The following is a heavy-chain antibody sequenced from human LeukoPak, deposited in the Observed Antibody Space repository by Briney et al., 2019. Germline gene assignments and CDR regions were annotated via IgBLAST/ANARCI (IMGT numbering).Heavy chain of an antibody. V-gene: IGHV4-59*01. Sequence: SETLSLTCTVSGGSIRSYYWSWIRQPPGKGLEWIGYIYYSGSTTYNPSLDSRVTISVDTSKSQFSLKLNSVTAADTAVYYCARASGSYFEPTLIDYWGQGTLVTVSS. J-gene: IGHJ4*02. CDR3: ARASGSYFEPTLIDY. D-gene: IGHD1-26*01. CDR2: IYYSGST. CDR1: GGSIRSYY.